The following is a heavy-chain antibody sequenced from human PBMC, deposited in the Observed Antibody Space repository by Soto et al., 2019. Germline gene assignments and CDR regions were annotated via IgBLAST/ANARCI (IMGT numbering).Heavy chain of an antibody. CDR2: IYSGGST. Sequence: EVQLVETGGGLIQPGGSLRLSCAASGFTVSSNYMSWVRQAPGKGLEWVSVIYSGGSTYYADSVKGRFTISRDNSMNTLYLQMNSLRAEDTAVYYCAREKWLVRAFDIWGQGTMVTVSS. D-gene: IGHD6-19*01. J-gene: IGHJ3*02. V-gene: IGHV3-53*02. CDR3: AREKWLVRAFDI. CDR1: GFTVSSNY.